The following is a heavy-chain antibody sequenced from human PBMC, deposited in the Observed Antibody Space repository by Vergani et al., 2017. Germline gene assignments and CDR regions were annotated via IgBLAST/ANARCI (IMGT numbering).Heavy chain of an antibody. CDR1: GFTFSSYA. Sequence: EVQLLESRGGLVQPGGSLRLSCAASGFTFSSYAMSWVRQAPGKGLEWVSAISGSCGSTYYADSVQGRFTISRDNSKNTLYLQMNSLRAEDTAVYYCAKVTRNSQGYFDYWGQGTLVTVSS. J-gene: IGHJ4*02. V-gene: IGHV3-23*01. D-gene: IGHD1-14*01. CDR3: AKVTRNSQGYFDY. CDR2: ISGSCGST.